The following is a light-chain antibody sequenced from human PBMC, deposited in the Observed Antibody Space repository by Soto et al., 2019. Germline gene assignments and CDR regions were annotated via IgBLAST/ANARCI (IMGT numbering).Light chain of an antibody. CDR1: NIGSKS. J-gene: IGLJ2*01. CDR2: YDS. Sequence: SYELTQPPSVSVAPGKTARITCGGNNIGSKSVHWYQQKPGQAPVLVIYYDSDRPSGIPERFSGSNSGNTATLTISRVEAGDEADYYCQVWDSSSDHPWVLGRGTKVTVL. V-gene: IGLV3-21*04. CDR3: QVWDSSSDHPWV.